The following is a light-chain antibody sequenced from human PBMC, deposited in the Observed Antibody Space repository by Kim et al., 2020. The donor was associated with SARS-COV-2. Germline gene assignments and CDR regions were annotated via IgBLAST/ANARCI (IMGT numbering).Light chain of an antibody. CDR3: QHYDNLPLT. J-gene: IGKJ4*01. Sequence: DIQMTQSPSSLSASVGDRVTITCQASQDISNYLNWYQQKPGKAPKLLIYDASNLETGVPSRFSGSGSGTDFTFTISSLQPEDIATYYCQHYDNLPLTFGGRTKVEI. CDR2: DAS. CDR1: QDISNY. V-gene: IGKV1-33*01.